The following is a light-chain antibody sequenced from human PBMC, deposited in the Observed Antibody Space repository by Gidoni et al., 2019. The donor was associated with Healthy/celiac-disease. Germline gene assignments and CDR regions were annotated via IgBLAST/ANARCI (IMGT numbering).Light chain of an antibody. CDR1: SGSIARNY. CDR2: EDN. V-gene: IGLV6-57*02. Sequence: NFMLTQRHPVSESPGKTVTISCTGSSGSIARNYVQWYKQRPGSAPTTVIYEDNQRPSGVPGRFSGSIDSSSNSAPLTISGLKTEDEADYYCQSYDSSNHVVFGGGTKLTVL. J-gene: IGLJ2*01. CDR3: QSYDSSNHVV.